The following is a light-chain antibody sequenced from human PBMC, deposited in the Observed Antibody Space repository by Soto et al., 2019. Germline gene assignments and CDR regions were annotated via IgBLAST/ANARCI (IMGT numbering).Light chain of an antibody. Sequence: QSVLTQPPSVSAAPGQKVTISGSGSSSNIGNNYVSWYQQLPGTAPKLLIYDSNNRPSGIPDRFSGSKSGTSATLGITGLQTGDEAEYYCGTWDNSLSAYVFGGGTKLTVL. CDR2: DSN. CDR3: GTWDNSLSAYV. V-gene: IGLV1-51*01. J-gene: IGLJ2*01. CDR1: SSNIGNNY.